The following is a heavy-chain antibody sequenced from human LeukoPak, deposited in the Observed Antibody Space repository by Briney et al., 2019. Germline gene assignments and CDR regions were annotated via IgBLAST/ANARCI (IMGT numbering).Heavy chain of an antibody. CDR3: ARLPSIAAAGATFDY. J-gene: IGHJ4*02. CDR2: IDPSDSET. Sequence: GESLKISCKGSGYTFTSYWISWVRQMPGKGLEWMGRIDPSDSETTYSPSFQGHVTISADKSISTAYLQWSSLKASDTAMYYCARLPSIAAAGATFDYWGQGTLVTVSS. CDR1: GYTFTSYW. D-gene: IGHD6-13*01. V-gene: IGHV5-10-1*01.